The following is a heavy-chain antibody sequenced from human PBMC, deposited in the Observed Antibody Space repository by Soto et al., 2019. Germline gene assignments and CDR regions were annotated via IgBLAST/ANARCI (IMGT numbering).Heavy chain of an antibody. CDR3: ARMDTAMEYYFDY. J-gene: IGHJ4*02. Sequence: PGGSLRLSCAASGFTFSSYGMHWVRQAPGKGLEWVAVIWYDGSNKYYADSVKGRFTISRDNSKNTLYLQMNSLRAEDTAVYYCARMDTAMEYYFDYWGQGALVTVSS. D-gene: IGHD5-18*01. CDR1: GFTFSSYG. CDR2: IWYDGSNK. V-gene: IGHV3-33*01.